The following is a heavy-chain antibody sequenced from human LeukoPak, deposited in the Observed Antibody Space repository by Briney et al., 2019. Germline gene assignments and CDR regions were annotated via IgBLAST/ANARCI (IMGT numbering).Heavy chain of an antibody. CDR2: ISGSGSTK. J-gene: IGHJ4*02. CDR1: GFTFSSCQ. D-gene: IGHD5-18*01. CDR3: ARDKDTSMVNPPFDY. V-gene: IGHV3-48*02. Sequence: GGSLRLSCAASGFTFSSCQMNWVRQAPGKGLEWVSYISGSGSTKYYADSVKGRFTISRDNAKNSLYLQMNSLRDEDTAVYYCARDKDTSMVNPPFDYWGQGTLVTVSS.